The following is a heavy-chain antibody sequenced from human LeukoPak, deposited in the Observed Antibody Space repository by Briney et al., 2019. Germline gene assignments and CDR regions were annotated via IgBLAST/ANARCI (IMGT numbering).Heavy chain of an antibody. CDR3: ARVLVAYSSSCLDY. J-gene: IGHJ4*02. V-gene: IGHV3-30*02. CDR1: GFTFSSYG. CDR2: IGYDGTNK. Sequence: QSGGSLRLSCAVSGFTFSSYGMHWVRQAPGKGLEWVAFIGYDGTNKYYADSVKGRFTISRDNAKNSLYLQMNSLRAEDTAVYYCARVLVAYSSSCLDYWGQGTLVTVSS. D-gene: IGHD6-13*01.